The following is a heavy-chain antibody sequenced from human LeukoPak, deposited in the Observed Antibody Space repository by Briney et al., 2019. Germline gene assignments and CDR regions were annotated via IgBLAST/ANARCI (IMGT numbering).Heavy chain of an antibody. Sequence: GGSLRLSCAASGFTFDDYTMHWVRQAPGKGLEWVSYISSSGRTIYYADSVKGRFTISRDNAKNSLYLQMNSLRAEDTADYYCARVISNCSGGSCYSFSHYFYYMDVWGKGTTVTVSS. J-gene: IGHJ6*03. V-gene: IGHV3-48*03. CDR3: ARVISNCSGGSCYSFSHYFYYMDV. CDR2: ISSSGRTI. D-gene: IGHD2-15*01. CDR1: GFTFDDYT.